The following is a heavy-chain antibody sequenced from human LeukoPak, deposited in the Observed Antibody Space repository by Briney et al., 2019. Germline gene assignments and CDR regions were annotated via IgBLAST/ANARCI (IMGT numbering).Heavy chain of an antibody. CDR1: GFTFSSYS. V-gene: IGHV3-21*01. J-gene: IGHJ6*03. CDR2: ISSSSSYI. D-gene: IGHD4-17*01. CDR3: AKIPYGDYVLDYYYYMDV. Sequence: GGSLRLSCAASGFTFSSYSMNWVRQAPGKGLEGVSSISSSSSYIYYADSVKGRFTISRDNAKNSLYLQMYSLRAEDTAVYYCAKIPYGDYVLDYYYYMDVWGKGTTVTISS.